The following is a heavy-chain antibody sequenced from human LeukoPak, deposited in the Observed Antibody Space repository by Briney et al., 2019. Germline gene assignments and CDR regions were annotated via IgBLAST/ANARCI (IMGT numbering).Heavy chain of an antibody. CDR1: GYTFTSYY. D-gene: IGHD3-10*01. J-gene: IGHJ4*02. Sequence: ASVKVSCKASGYTFTSYYMHWVRQAPGQGLKWMGIINPSGGSTSYAQKFQGRVTMTRDTSTSTVYMELSSLRSEDTAEYYCARDSIFLEKPHYYGSGSPNLYFDYWGQGTLVTVSS. CDR3: ARDSIFLEKPHYYGSGSPNLYFDY. V-gene: IGHV1-46*01. CDR2: INPSGGST.